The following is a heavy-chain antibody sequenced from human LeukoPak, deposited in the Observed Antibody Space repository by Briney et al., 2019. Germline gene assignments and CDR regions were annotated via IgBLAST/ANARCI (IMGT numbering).Heavy chain of an antibody. Sequence: QPGGSLRLSCAASGFTFSSYATSWVRQAPGKGLAWVSGISGSGGRTYYADSVKGRFTISRDNSKNTLYLQMSSLRAEDTAVYYCAKHKEDYGDSCLDDSWGQGALVTVSS. V-gene: IGHV3-23*01. D-gene: IGHD4-17*01. CDR2: ISGSGGRT. CDR1: GFTFSSYA. CDR3: AKHKEDYGDSCLDDS. J-gene: IGHJ5*01.